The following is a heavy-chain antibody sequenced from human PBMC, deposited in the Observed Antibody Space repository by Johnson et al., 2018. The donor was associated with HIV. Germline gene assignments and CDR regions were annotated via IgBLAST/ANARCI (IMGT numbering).Heavy chain of an antibody. D-gene: IGHD3-9*01. Sequence: QVQLVESGGGVVQPGRSLRLSCAASGFTFSSYAMHWVRQAPGKGLEWVAVISYDGSNKYYAASVKGRFPISRDNSKTQLYLQMNSLRAEDTAVDYCAKDREYYDILTGYYISLSSWDAFDIWGQGTMVTVSS. CDR3: AKDREYYDILTGYYISLSSWDAFDI. CDR1: GFTFSSYA. V-gene: IGHV3-30*04. J-gene: IGHJ3*02. CDR2: ISYDGSNK.